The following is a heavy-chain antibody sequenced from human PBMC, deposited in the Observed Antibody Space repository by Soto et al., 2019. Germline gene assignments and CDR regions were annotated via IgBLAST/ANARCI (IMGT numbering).Heavy chain of an antibody. CDR3: ARDRVAADHSAAFDI. CDR1: GYTFTGYY. V-gene: IGHV1-2*04. CDR2: INPNSGGT. Sequence: ASVKVSCKASGYTFTGYYMHWVRQAPGQGLEWMGWINPNSGGTNYAQKFQGWVTMTRDTSISTAYMELSRLRSDDTAVYYCARDRVAADHSAAFDIWGQGTMVTVSS. D-gene: IGHD2-15*01. J-gene: IGHJ3*02.